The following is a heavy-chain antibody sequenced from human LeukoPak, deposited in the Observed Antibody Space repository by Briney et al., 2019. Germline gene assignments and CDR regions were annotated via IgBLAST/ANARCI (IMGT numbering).Heavy chain of an antibody. Sequence: GGSLRLSCAASGFTFSSYSMNWVRQAPGKGLEWVSGISGSGGDSYYADAVKGRFTISRDNSKNTLFLQMNSLRAEDTAVYYCAKDLWGENWFDPWGPGSLVIVSS. J-gene: IGHJ5*02. V-gene: IGHV3-23*01. CDR1: GFTFSSYS. CDR2: ISGSGGDS. D-gene: IGHD7-27*01. CDR3: AKDLWGENWFDP.